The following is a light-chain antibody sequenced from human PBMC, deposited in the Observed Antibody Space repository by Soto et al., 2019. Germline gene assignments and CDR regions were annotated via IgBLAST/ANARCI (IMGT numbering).Light chain of an antibody. Sequence: LTQPPSASGSPGQSVTISCTGTISDVGSYNYVSWYQQYPGKAPKLMIYDVSTRPSGVSDRFSGSKSGNTASLTISGLRAEDEADYYCGSYTTSSNYVFGTGTKVTVL. CDR1: ISDVGSYNY. V-gene: IGLV2-14*03. J-gene: IGLJ1*01. CDR2: DVS. CDR3: GSYTTSSNYV.